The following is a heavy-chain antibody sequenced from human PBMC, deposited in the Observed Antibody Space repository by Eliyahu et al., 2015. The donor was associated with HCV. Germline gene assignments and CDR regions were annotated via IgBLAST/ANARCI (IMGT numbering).Heavy chain of an antibody. CDR2: MNPNSGNT. V-gene: IGHV1-8*01. CDR3: ARVYGSGSYYNVKNWFDP. CDR1: GYPFTSYX. Sequence: QVQLVQSGAEVKKPGASVKVSCKASGYPFTSYXINWVRQATGQGLEWMGWMNPNSGNTGYAQKFQGRVTMTRNTSISTAYMELSSLRSEDTAVYYCARVYGSGSYYNVKNWFDPWGQGTLVTVSS. D-gene: IGHD3-10*01. J-gene: IGHJ5*02.